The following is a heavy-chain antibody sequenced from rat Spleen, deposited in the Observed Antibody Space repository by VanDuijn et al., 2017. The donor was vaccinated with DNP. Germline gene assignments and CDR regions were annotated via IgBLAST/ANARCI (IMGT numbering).Heavy chain of an antibody. Sequence: EVQLVESGGGLVQPGRSLKLSCAASGFTFSDYYMAWVRLAPGKGLEWVASITSSGGSTYYPDSVKGRFTISRDNAKNTLYLQMYSLRSEDTATYYCAIYFYSGDNWFAYWGQGTLVTVSS. D-gene: IGHD1-1*01. CDR3: AIYFYSGDNWFAY. V-gene: IGHV5-25*01. J-gene: IGHJ3*01. CDR1: GFTFSDYY. CDR2: ITSSGGST.